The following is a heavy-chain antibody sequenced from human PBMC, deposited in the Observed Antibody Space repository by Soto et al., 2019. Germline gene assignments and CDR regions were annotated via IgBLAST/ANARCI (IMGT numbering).Heavy chain of an antibody. CDR3: ASSRITMVPYGMDV. CDR2: INAGNGNT. J-gene: IGHJ6*02. CDR1: GYTFTSYA. D-gene: IGHD3-10*01. V-gene: IGHV1-3*01. Sequence: ASVKGSCKASGYTFTSYAMHWVRQAPGQRLEWMGWINAGNGNTKYSQKFQGRVTITRDTSASTAYMELSSLRSEDTAVYYCASSRITMVPYGMDVWGQGTTDTVSS.